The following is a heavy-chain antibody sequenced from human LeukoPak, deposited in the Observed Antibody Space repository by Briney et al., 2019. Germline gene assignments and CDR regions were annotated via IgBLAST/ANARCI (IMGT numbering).Heavy chain of an antibody. V-gene: IGHV3-21*01. J-gene: IGHJ6*04. CDR1: GFTFNSYS. D-gene: IGHD3-22*01. CDR3: AELGITMIEGV. Sequence: PGGSLRLACTASGFTFNSYSMNWVRQAPGKGLEWVSSISSSGSYIYYADSMKGRFNISRDNAKNSLYLQMNSLRAEDTAVYYCAELGITMIEGVWGKGTTVTISS. CDR2: ISSSGSYI.